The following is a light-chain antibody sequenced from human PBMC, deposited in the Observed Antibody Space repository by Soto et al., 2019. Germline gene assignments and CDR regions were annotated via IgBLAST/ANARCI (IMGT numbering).Light chain of an antibody. V-gene: IGLV2-14*01. Sequence: QSALTQPASVSGSPGQSITISCAGTSSDVGGYNYVSWYQQHAGKAPKLIIFEVTNRPSGVSDRFSGSKSGNTASLTISGLQADDEAVYYCKSYRTSTTHPYVFGTGTKLTVL. J-gene: IGLJ1*01. CDR2: EVT. CDR1: SSDVGGYNY. CDR3: KSYRTSTTHPYV.